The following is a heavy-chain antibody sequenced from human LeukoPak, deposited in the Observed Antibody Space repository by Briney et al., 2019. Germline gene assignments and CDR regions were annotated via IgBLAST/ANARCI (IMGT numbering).Heavy chain of an antibody. D-gene: IGHD3-3*01. Sequence: SVKVSCKASGGTFSSYPISWVRQAPGQGLEWMGGIIPMFGTANFAQKFQGRVTITTDESTSTVYMEVRSLRSDDTAVYYCARSGVSLPLDNWFDPWGQGTLVTVSS. CDR2: IIPMFGTA. V-gene: IGHV1-69*05. J-gene: IGHJ5*02. CDR3: ARSGVSLPLDNWFDP. CDR1: GGTFSSYP.